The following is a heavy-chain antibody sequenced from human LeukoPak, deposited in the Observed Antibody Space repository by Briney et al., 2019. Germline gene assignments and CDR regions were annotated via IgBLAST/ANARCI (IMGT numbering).Heavy chain of an antibody. CDR1: GLTFSNAW. CDR2: IKSTTVGGTT. V-gene: IGHV3-15*01. J-gene: IGHJ4*02. D-gene: IGHD6-13*01. Sequence: SGGSLRLSCAVSGLTFSNAWMSWVRQAPGKGLEWVGRIKSTTVGGTTEYAAPVKGRFTISRDDSKNTVYLQMNSLRAEETAVYYCAKAIAGDSWGQGTLVTVSS. CDR3: AKAIAGDS.